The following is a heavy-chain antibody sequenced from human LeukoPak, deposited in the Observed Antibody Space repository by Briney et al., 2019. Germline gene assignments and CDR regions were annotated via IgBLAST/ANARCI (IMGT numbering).Heavy chain of an antibody. CDR1: GFTFSSYA. J-gene: IGHJ5*02. CDR2: ISGSGSST. V-gene: IGHV3-23*01. D-gene: IGHD5-12*01. Sequence: GGSLRLSCAASGFTFSSYAMSWVRQAPGKGLEWVASISGSGSSTYYADSVKGRFTISRDNSKNTLHLQMNSLRAEDTAVYYCAKDRDSGYDVSWFDPWGQGTLATVSS. CDR3: AKDRDSGYDVSWFDP.